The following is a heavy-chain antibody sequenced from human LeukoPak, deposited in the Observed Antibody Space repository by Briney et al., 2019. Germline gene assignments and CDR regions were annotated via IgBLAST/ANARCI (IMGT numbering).Heavy chain of an antibody. CDR3: VRIVGHTTTDF. CDR2: VSFDGRNK. Sequence: GGSLRLSCGASGFSLSSYAFHWVRQAPGKGLEWVSFVSFDGRNKNYADSVRGRFTISRDNSKNTLYLQMNSVTYEDTAVYFCVRIVGHTTTDFWGQGTIVTVSS. D-gene: IGHD1-26*01. CDR1: GFSLSSYA. V-gene: IGHV3-30-3*01. J-gene: IGHJ4*02.